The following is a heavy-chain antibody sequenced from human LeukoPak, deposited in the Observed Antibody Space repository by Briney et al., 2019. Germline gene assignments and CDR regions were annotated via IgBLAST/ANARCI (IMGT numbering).Heavy chain of an antibody. Sequence: GGSLRLSCAASGFTSSSYSMNWVRQAPGKGLEWVSSITRSSIYIYSADSVKGRFTISRDNAKKSLYLQMNSLRAEDTAVYYCARVRYDSSGYYSLSDYWGQGTLVTVSS. V-gene: IGHV3-21*01. CDR2: ITRSSIYI. CDR3: ARVRYDSSGYYSLSDY. D-gene: IGHD3-22*01. CDR1: GFTSSSYS. J-gene: IGHJ4*02.